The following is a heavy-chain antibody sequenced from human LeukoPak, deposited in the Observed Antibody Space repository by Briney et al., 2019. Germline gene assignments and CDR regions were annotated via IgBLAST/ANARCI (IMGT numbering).Heavy chain of an antibody. CDR3: ARAGGYCSSTSCYFFDY. D-gene: IGHD2-2*01. CDR1: GGTFSSYA. Sequence: ASVKVSCKASGGTFSSYAISWVRQAPGQGLEWMGGIIPIFGTANYAQKFQGRVTITADESTSTAYMELSSLRSEDTAVYYCARAGGYCSSTSCYFFDYWGQGTLVTVSS. CDR2: IIPIFGTA. J-gene: IGHJ4*02. V-gene: IGHV1-69*13.